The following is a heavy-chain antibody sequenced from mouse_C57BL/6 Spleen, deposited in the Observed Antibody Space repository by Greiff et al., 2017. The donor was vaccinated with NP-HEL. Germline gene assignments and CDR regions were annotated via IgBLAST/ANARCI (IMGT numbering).Heavy chain of an antibody. Sequence: QVQLQQPGAELVRPGTSVKLSCKASGYTFTSYWMHWVKQRPGQGLEWIGVIDPSDSYTNYNQKFKGKATLTVDTSSSTAYMQLSSLTSEDSAVYYCARRYDYDGYAMDDWGQGTSVTVSS. J-gene: IGHJ4*01. V-gene: IGHV1-59*01. D-gene: IGHD2-4*01. CDR3: ARRYDYDGYAMDD. CDR1: GYTFTSYW. CDR2: IDPSDSYT.